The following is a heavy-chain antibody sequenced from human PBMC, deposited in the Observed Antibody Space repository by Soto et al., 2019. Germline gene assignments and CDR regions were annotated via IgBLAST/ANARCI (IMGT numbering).Heavy chain of an antibody. CDR2: IYYSGST. V-gene: IGHV4-31*03. J-gene: IGHJ4*02. D-gene: IGHD4-4*01. Sequence: SETLSLTCTVSGGSISSGGYYWSWIRQHPGKGLEWIGYIYYSGSTYYNPSLKSRVTISVDTSKNQFSLKLSSVTAADTAVYYCARLSTVTYATEYWGQGTLVTVSS. CDR1: GGSISSGGYY. CDR3: ARLSTVTYATEY.